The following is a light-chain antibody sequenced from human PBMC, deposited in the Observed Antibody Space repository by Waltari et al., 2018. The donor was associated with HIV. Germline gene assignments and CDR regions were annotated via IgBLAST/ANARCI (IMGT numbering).Light chain of an antibody. CDR3: QQLNSYLYT. Sequence: DIQLNQSPSFLAASVRDRVNITCRASQGISSYLAWYQQKPGKAPKLLIYAASTLQSGVPSRFSGSGSGTEFTLTISSLQPEDFATYYCQQLNSYLYTFGQGTKLGIK. CDR2: AAS. CDR1: QGISSY. J-gene: IGKJ2*01. V-gene: IGKV1-9*01.